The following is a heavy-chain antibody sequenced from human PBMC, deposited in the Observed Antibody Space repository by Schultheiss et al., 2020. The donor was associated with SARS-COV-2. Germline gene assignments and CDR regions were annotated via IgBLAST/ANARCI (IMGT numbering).Heavy chain of an antibody. Sequence: GGSLRLSCAASGFTFSSYAMSWVRQAPGKGLEWVSAISGSGVSTHYADSVKGRFTISRENAKNSLYLQMNSLRAGDTAVYYCARLTTVIPNFPPYNWFDPWGQGTLVTVSS. CDR3: ARLTTVIPNFPPYNWFDP. CDR1: GFTFSSYA. CDR2: ISGSGVST. J-gene: IGHJ5*02. D-gene: IGHD4-17*01. V-gene: IGHV3-23*01.